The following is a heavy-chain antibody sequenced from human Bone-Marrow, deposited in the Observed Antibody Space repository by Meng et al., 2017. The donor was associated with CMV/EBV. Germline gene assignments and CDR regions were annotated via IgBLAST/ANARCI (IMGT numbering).Heavy chain of an antibody. CDR3: ARGYASGSPF. J-gene: IGHJ4*02. D-gene: IGHD3-3*01. V-gene: IGHV4-34*01. CDR1: GASFSGYY. Sequence: SETLSLTCAVYGASFSGYYWSWIRQPPGKGLEWIGEINHSGSTNYNPSLKSRVTISVDTSKNQFSLKLSSVTAADTAVYYCARGYASGSPFWGQGTLVTVSS. CDR2: INHSGST.